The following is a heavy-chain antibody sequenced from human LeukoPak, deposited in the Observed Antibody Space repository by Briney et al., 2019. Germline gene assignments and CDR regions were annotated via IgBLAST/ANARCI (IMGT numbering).Heavy chain of an antibody. Sequence: GGSLRLSCAASGFTFSRYALSWVRQAPGKGLEWVSVISGSGDSTFYADSVKGRFTISRDNSKSTLYLQMNSLRAEDTAVYYCARALIHYYMDVWGKGTTVTISS. J-gene: IGHJ6*03. CDR2: ISGSGDST. V-gene: IGHV3-23*01. CDR1: GFTFSRYA. CDR3: ARALIHYYMDV.